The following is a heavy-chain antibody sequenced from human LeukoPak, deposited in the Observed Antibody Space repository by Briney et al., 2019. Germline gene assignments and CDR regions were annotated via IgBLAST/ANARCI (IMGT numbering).Heavy chain of an antibody. J-gene: IGHJ5*02. CDR3: ARNRADSSGLSWFDP. Sequence: ASVKVSCKAFGYTFTCYYMHWVRQAPGQGLEWMGWINPNSGGTNYAQKFQGRVTMTRDTPISTAYMELSRLRSDDTAVYYCARNRADSSGLSWFDPWGQGTLVTVSS. D-gene: IGHD6-19*01. V-gene: IGHV1-2*02. CDR2: INPNSGGT. CDR1: GYTFTCYY.